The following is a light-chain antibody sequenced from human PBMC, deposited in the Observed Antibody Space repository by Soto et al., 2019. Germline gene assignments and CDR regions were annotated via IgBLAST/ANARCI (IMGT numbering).Light chain of an antibody. V-gene: IGLV3-21*02. CDR2: DDS. J-gene: IGLJ3*02. Sequence: SYELTQPPSVSVAPGQTARIPCGGNNIGSKSVHWYQQKPGQAPVLVVYDDSVRPSGIPERFSGSNSGDTATLTISRVAAGDEADYYCQVWDTSSDHRVFGGGTQLTVL. CDR3: QVWDTSSDHRV. CDR1: NIGSKS.